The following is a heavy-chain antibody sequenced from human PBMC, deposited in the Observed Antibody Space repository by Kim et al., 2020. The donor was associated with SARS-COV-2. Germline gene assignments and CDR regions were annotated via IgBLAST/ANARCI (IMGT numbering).Heavy chain of an antibody. D-gene: IGHD3-9*01. Sequence: ASVKVSCKVSGYTLTELSMHWVRQAPGKGLEWMGGFDPEDGETIYAQKFQGRVTMTEDTSTDTAYMELSSLRSEDTAVYYCAKITHDIFTGPNWFDPWGQGTLVTVSS. CDR3: AKITHDIFTGPNWFDP. V-gene: IGHV1-24*01. J-gene: IGHJ5*02. CDR1: GYTLTELS. CDR2: FDPEDGET.